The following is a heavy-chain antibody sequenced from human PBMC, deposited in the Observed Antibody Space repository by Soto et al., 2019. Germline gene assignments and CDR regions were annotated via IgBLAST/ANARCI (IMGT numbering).Heavy chain of an antibody. CDR1: GFTFSSYG. J-gene: IGHJ6*02. CDR3: AREMRANCGYYLTEEDYYYYYGMDV. Sequence: PGGSLTLSCAASGFTFSSYGMHWVRQAPGKGLERVAVIWYDGSNKYYADSVKGRFTISRDNSKNTLYLQMNSLRAEDTAVYYCAREMRANCGYYLTEEDYYYYYGMDVWGQGTTVTVSS. CDR2: IWYDGSNK. V-gene: IGHV3-33*01. D-gene: IGHD3-22*01.